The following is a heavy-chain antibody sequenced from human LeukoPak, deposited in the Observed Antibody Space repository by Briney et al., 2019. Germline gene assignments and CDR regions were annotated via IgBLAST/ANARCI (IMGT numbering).Heavy chain of an antibody. V-gene: IGHV1-18*01. CDR1: GGTFSSYA. D-gene: IGHD5-18*01. CDR3: ARDPSYDPRAFDI. CDR2: ISAYNGNT. Sequence: ASVKVSCKASGGTFSSYAISWVRQAPGQGLEWMGWISAYNGNTNYAQKLQGRVTITTDTSTSTAYMELRSLRSDDTAVYYCARDPSYDPRAFDIWGQGTMVTVSS. J-gene: IGHJ3*02.